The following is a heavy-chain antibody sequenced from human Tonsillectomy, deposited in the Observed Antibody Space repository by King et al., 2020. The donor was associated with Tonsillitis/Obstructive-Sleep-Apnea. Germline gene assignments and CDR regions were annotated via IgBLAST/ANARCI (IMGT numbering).Heavy chain of an antibody. Sequence: VQLVESGGGLVKPGGSLRLSCAASGFTFSNAWMSCVRQAPGKGLEWVGHIKSKTDGGTTDYAAPVKGRFTVSRDDSKNTLFLQMNSLKTEDTAVYYCTTDLAPAPYSSGWPFDYWGQGTLVTVSS. J-gene: IGHJ4*02. D-gene: IGHD6-19*01. CDR2: IKSKTDGGTT. V-gene: IGHV3-15*01. CDR1: GFTFSNAW. CDR3: TTDLAPAPYSSGWPFDY.